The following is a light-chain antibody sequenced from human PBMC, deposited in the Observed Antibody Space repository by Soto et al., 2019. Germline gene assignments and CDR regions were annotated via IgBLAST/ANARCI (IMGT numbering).Light chain of an antibody. CDR2: GAS. V-gene: IGKV3-20*01. J-gene: IGKJ5*01. Sequence: ETVLTQSPVTLSLSPGEIATLSCSASQIVSTTFLHWYQQRPGQPPRLLIYGASTRATDIPDRFSGSGSGTDFTLTISRLEPEDFAVYYCKQYGSPINFGQGTRLEIK. CDR1: QIVSTTF. CDR3: KQYGSPIN.